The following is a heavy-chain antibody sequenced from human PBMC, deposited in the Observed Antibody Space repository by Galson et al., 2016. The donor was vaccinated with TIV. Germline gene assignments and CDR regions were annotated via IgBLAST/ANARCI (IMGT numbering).Heavy chain of an antibody. CDR2: IDPRDGRA. J-gene: IGHJ4*02. D-gene: IGHD1-7*01. CDR3: ARDSVGRTGTTVN. CDR1: GYTFSFYY. V-gene: IGHV1-46*01. Sequence: SVKVSCKASGYTFSFYYMHWVRQAPGQGLEWLGIIDPRDGRATYAPKFRGRFTMTRDTATSTVYLELSSLRSEDTAAYYCARDSVGRTGTTVNWGQGTVVTVSS.